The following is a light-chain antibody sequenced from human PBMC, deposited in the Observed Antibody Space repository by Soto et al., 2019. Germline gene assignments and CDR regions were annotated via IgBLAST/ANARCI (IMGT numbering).Light chain of an antibody. CDR3: SSYAGSIWV. Sequence: QSALTQPPSASGSPGQSVTISCTGTSSDVGGYNYVSWYQQHPGKAPKLMIYEVSKRPSGVPDRFSGSKSGNTASLTVSGLQAEDEADYCCSSYAGSIWVFGGGTKLTVL. CDR1: SSDVGGYNY. CDR2: EVS. J-gene: IGLJ3*02. V-gene: IGLV2-8*01.